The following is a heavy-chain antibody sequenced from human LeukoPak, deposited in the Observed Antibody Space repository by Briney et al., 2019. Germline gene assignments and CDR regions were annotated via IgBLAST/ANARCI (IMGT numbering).Heavy chain of an antibody. D-gene: IGHD3-10*01. CDR2: ISAYNGNT. J-gene: IGHJ6*02. CDR1: GYTFTSYG. V-gene: IGHV1-18*01. CDR3: ARDMGFLWFGESPYYYYGMDV. Sequence: ASVKVSCKASGYTFTSYGISWVRQAPGQGLEWMGWISAYNGNTNYAQKLQGRVTMTTGTSTSTAYMELRSLRSDDTAMYYCARDMGFLWFGESPYYYYGMDVWGQGTTVTVSS.